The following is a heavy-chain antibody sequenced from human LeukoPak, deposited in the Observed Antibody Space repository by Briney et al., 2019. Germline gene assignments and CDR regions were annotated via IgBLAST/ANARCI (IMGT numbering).Heavy chain of an antibody. CDR3: ARVVVAAPGAFDI. D-gene: IGHD2-15*01. J-gene: IGHJ3*02. CDR1: GGSFSGYY. V-gene: IGHV4-34*01. Sequence: SETLSLTCAVYGGSFSGYYWSWIRQPPGKGLEWIGEINHSGSTNYNPSLKSRVTISVDTSKNQFSLKLSSVTAADTAVYYCARVVVAAPGAFDIWGQGTMVTVSS. CDR2: INHSGST.